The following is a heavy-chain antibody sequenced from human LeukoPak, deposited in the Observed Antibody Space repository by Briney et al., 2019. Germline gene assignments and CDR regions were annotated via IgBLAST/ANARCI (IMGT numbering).Heavy chain of an antibody. D-gene: IGHD4/OR15-4a*01. Sequence: SGGSLRLSCAASGFTFSSYAMSWVRLAPGKGLKWVSSISGGDGSTYYANSVKGRFTISRDNSKNTLYLQMNSLRAEDTAVYYCAKSGLSRFDYWGQGTLVTVSS. V-gene: IGHV3-23*01. CDR2: ISGGDGST. CDR1: GFTFSSYA. CDR3: AKSGLSRFDY. J-gene: IGHJ4*02.